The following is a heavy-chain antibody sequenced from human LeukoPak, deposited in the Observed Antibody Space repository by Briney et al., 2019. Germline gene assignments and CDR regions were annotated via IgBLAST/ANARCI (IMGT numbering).Heavy chain of an antibody. V-gene: IGHV3-48*02. CDR2: ISGGSTTT. Sequence: PGGSLRLSCAASGFTFSSYAMSWVRQAPGKGLEWVSYISGGSTTTYYADSVKGRFTISRDNAKNSLYLQMNSLRDDDTAIYYCARDLYRGHVSWGQGTLVTVSS. J-gene: IGHJ5*02. CDR3: ARDLYRGHVS. CDR1: GFTFSSYA. D-gene: IGHD5-12*01.